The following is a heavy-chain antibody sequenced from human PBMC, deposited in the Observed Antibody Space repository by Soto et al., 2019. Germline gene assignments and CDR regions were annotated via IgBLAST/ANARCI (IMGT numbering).Heavy chain of an antibody. CDR2: FSGGSGAI. J-gene: IGHJ4*02. CDR1: GFSLGPYG. V-gene: IGHV3-23*01. CDR3: ARWNGFGDS. D-gene: IGHD1-1*01. Sequence: QLLQSGGGLVQPGGSLRLSWAVSGFSLGPYGVTWVRQTPEKVLEWVTGFSGGSGAIFYADSVRGRFTISRDSSTAYLQMKNLRPEDTAVYFGARWNGFGDSLGQGSLVTVSS.